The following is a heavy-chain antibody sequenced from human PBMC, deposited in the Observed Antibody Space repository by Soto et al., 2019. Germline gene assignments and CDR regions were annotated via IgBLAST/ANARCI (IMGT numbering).Heavy chain of an antibody. J-gene: IGHJ6*02. CDR1: GGSFSGYY. D-gene: IGHD3-22*01. Sequence: SETLSLTCAVYGGSFSGYYGSWIRQPPGKGLEWIGEINHSGSTNYNPSLKSRVTISVDTSKNQFSLKLSSVTAADTAVYYCARATFYDSSGYDYYYYGMDVWGQGTTVTVSS. CDR3: ARATFYDSSGYDYYYYGMDV. V-gene: IGHV4-34*01. CDR2: INHSGST.